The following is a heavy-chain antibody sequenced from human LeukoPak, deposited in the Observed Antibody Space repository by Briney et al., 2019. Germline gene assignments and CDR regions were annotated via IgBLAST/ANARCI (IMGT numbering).Heavy chain of an antibody. V-gene: IGHV4-31*03. J-gene: IGHJ6*02. Sequence: SETLSLTCTVSGGSISSGGYYWRWIRQHPGKGLEWIGYIYYSGSTYYNPSLKSRVTISVDTSKNQFSLKLSSVTAADTAVYYCARERITFGGVIVSYGMDVWGQETTVTVSS. CDR2: IYYSGST. CDR3: ARERITFGGVIVSYGMDV. CDR1: GGSISSGGYY. D-gene: IGHD3-16*02.